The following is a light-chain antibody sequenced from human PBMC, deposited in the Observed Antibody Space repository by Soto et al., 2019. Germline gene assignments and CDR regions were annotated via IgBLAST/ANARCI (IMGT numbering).Light chain of an antibody. Sequence: DIQMTQSPSPLSASVGDRVTITCRASQSINSRLAWYQQKRGKAPNLLIYKASSLESGVPSRFSGSGAGTEFTLNISGLQPYDFATYCCQQYNNYWTFGQGTKVEIK. V-gene: IGKV1-5*03. CDR3: QQYNNYWT. CDR2: KAS. J-gene: IGKJ1*01. CDR1: QSINSR.